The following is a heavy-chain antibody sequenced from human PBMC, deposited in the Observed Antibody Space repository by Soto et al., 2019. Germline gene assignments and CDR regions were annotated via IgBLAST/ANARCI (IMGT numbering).Heavy chain of an antibody. Sequence: PSETLSLTCTVSGGSISSYYWSWIRQPPGKGLEWIGYIYYSGSTNYNPSLKSRVTISVDTSKNQFSLKLSSVTAADTAVYYCARGRGNLFDYWGQGTLVTVSS. CDR2: IYYSGST. V-gene: IGHV4-59*01. CDR1: GGSISSYY. CDR3: ARGRGNLFDY. J-gene: IGHJ4*02. D-gene: IGHD4-4*01.